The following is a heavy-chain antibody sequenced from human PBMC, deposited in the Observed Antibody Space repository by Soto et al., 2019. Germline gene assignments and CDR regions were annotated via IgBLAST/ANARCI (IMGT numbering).Heavy chain of an antibody. Sequence: GGSLRLSCAASGFTFSSYAMSWVRQAPGKGLEWVSAISGSGGSTYYADSVKGRFTISRDNSKNTLYLQMNSLRAEDTAVYYCAKDDRLLLLWFGELQPLSFDYWGQGTLVTVSS. CDR3: AKDDRLLLLWFGELQPLSFDY. V-gene: IGHV3-23*01. D-gene: IGHD3-10*01. CDR1: GFTFSSYA. J-gene: IGHJ4*02. CDR2: ISGSGGST.